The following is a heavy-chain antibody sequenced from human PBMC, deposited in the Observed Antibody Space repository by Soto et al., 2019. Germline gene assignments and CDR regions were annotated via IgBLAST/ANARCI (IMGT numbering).Heavy chain of an antibody. V-gene: IGHV3-21*01. D-gene: IGHD2-21*01. Sequence: PGGSLRLSCAASGFTFSSYSMNWVRQAPGKGLKRVTSISSSSSYIYYAESVKGRFTISRDNAKNSLYLQMNSLRAEDTAVYYCARDFLWAFDYWGQGTLVTVSS. CDR3: ARDFLWAFDY. CDR1: GFTFSSYS. J-gene: IGHJ4*02. CDR2: ISSSSSYI.